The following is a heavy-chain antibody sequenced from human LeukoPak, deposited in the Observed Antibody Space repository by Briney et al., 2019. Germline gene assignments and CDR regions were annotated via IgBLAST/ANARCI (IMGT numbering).Heavy chain of an antibody. Sequence: GGSLRLSCAASGFTFSNYAMNWVRQTPGKGLEWVSSISNSGANTYYADSVKGRFTISRDNSKNTLYLQMSSLSAEDTAVYYCAAGGAGTTFHWGQGTLVTVSS. V-gene: IGHV3-23*01. CDR1: GFTFSNYA. D-gene: IGHD1-7*01. CDR3: AAGGAGTTFH. J-gene: IGHJ4*02. CDR2: ISNSGANT.